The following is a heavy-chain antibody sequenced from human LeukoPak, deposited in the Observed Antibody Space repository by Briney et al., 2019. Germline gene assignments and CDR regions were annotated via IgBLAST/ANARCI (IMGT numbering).Heavy chain of an antibody. D-gene: IGHD2-2*01. CDR1: GFPFSNYA. J-gene: IGHJ4*02. CDR2: ISGGGEGT. V-gene: IGHV3-23*01. CDR3: VTLSCASTSCRTQF. Sequence: SGGSLRLSCGASGFPFSNYALSWVRQTPERGLEWVSSISGGGEGTYYVDSVKGRFTISRDNSKNTLFLQMNSLTVADTAMYYCVTLSCASTSCRTQFWGQGTLVSVSS.